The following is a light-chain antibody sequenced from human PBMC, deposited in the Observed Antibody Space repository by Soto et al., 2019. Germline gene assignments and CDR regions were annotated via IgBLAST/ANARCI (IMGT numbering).Light chain of an antibody. J-gene: IGKJ5*01. CDR2: GAS. Sequence: TQSPAALSVSAGESVTLSCRASQSAISNLAWYQQKPRQTTRLLIYGASSRATGIPDRFSGSGSGTEFTLTISRLEPEDFAVYYCQQYGSSHQVTFGQGTRLEIK. CDR1: QSAISN. V-gene: IGKV3-20*01. CDR3: QQYGSSHQVT.